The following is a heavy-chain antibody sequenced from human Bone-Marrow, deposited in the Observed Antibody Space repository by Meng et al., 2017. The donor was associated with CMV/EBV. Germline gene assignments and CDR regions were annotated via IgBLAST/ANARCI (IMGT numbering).Heavy chain of an antibody. J-gene: IGHJ6*02. CDR3: ARDGSVVVGNVDGYHYGWDV. CDR2: INPSCGST. CDR1: GYTFTSYY. Sequence: ASVKVSCKASGYTFTSYYMHWVRQAPEQGLEWMGIINPSCGSTSYAQKFQGRVTMTRDTSTSTVYMELSSLRSEDTAVYCCARDGSVVVGNVDGYHYGWDVWGQGTTVTVSS. V-gene: IGHV1-46*01. D-gene: IGHD2-21*01.